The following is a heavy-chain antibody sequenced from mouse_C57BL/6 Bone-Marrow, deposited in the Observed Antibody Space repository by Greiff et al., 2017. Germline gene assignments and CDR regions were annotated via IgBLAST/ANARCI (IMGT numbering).Heavy chain of an antibody. CDR1: GFNIKDYY. V-gene: IGHV14-1*01. Sequence: EVQLQQSGAELVRPGASVKLSCTASGFNIKDYYMHWVKQRPEQGLEWIGRIDPEDGDTEYAPKFQGKATMTADTSSNTAYLQLSSLTSEDTAVYYCTTKGPGWNYAMDYWGQGTSVTVSS. D-gene: IGHD3-1*01. CDR2: IDPEDGDT. CDR3: TTKGPGWNYAMDY. J-gene: IGHJ4*01.